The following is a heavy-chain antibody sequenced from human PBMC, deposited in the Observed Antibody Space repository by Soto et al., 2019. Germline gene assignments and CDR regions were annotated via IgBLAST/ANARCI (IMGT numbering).Heavy chain of an antibody. CDR2: IYYSGST. J-gene: IGHJ4*02. CDR1: GGSISSGDYY. Sequence: SETLSLTCTVSGGSISSGDYYWSWIRQPPEKGLEWIGYIYYSGSTYYNPSLKSRVTISLDTSKNQFSLKLSSVTAADTAVYYCARLTPGYSSGWFIDYWGQGTLVTVSS. D-gene: IGHD6-19*01. CDR3: ARLTPGYSSGWFIDY. V-gene: IGHV4-30-4*01.